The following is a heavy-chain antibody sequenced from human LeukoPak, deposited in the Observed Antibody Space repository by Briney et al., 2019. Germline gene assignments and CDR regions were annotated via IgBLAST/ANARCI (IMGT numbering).Heavy chain of an antibody. Sequence: PGGSLRLSCAASGFTFSSYAMHWVRQAPGKGLEWVAAISGSGGSTYYADSVKGRFTISRDNSKNTLYLQMNSLRAEDTAVYYCAKGGNYGSGNYYFDYWGQGTLVTVSS. CDR3: AKGGNYGSGNYYFDY. CDR2: ISGSGGST. CDR1: GFTFSSYA. J-gene: IGHJ4*02. V-gene: IGHV3-23*01. D-gene: IGHD3-10*01.